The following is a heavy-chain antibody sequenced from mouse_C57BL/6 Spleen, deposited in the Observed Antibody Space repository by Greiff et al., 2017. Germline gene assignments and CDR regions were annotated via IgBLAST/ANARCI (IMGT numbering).Heavy chain of an antibody. V-gene: IGHV1-64*01. CDR3: AREGTTVVGYFDY. J-gene: IGHJ2*01. CDR1: GYTFTSYW. Sequence: QVQLQQSGAELVKPGASVKLSCKASGYTFTSYWMHWVKQRPGQGLEWIGMIHPNSGSTNYNEKFKSKATLTVDKSSSTAYMQLSSLTSEDSAVYYCAREGTTVVGYFDYWGQGTTLTVSS. D-gene: IGHD1-1*01. CDR2: IHPNSGST.